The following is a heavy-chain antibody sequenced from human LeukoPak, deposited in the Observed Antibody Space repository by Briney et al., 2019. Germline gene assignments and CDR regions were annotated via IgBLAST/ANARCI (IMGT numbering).Heavy chain of an antibody. CDR1: GFTFSSYS. V-gene: IGHV3-21*01. J-gene: IGHJ4*02. CDR3: ARDTGYSGYDWFY. Sequence: GGPLRLSCAASGFTFSSYSMNWVRQAPGKGLEWVSSISSSSSYIYYADSVKGRFTISRDNAKNSLYLQMNSLRAEDTAVYYCARDTGYSGYDWFYWGQGTLVTVSS. CDR2: ISSSSSYI. D-gene: IGHD5-12*01.